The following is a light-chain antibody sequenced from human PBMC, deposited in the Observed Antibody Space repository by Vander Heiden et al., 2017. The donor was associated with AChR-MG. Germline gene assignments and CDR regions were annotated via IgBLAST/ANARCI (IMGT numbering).Light chain of an antibody. CDR3: QQEDNLPGT. Sequence: DIQMTQSPSSLSASVGDRVTITCQASQDISNYLNWYQQKPGKAPKLLIYDASNLETGVPSRFSGSGSGTDFTFTISSLQPEDIATYYCQQEDNLPGTFGQRTKLEIK. V-gene: IGKV1-33*01. CDR2: DAS. CDR1: QDISNY. J-gene: IGKJ2*01.